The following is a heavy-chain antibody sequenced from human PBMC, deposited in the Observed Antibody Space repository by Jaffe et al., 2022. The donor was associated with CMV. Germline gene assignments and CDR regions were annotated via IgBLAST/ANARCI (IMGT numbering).Heavy chain of an antibody. CDR3: TTEVAVAGLRSFDY. J-gene: IGHJ4*02. CDR1: GFTFSNAW. CDR2: IKSKTDGGTT. Sequence: EVQLVESGGGLVKPGGSLRLSCAASGFTFSNAWMSWVRQAPGKGLEWVGRIKSKTDGGTTDYAAPVKGRFTISRDDSKNTLYLQMNSLKTEDTAVYYCTTEVAVAGLRSFDYWGQGTLVTVSS. D-gene: IGHD6-19*01. V-gene: IGHV3-15*01.